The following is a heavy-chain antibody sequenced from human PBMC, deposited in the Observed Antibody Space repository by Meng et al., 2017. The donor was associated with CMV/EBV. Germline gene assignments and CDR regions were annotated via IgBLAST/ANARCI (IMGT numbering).Heavy chain of an antibody. Sequence: SVKVSCKASGGTFSGYAISWVRQAPGQGLEWMGGIIPIFGTANYAQKFQGRVTITTDESTSTAYMELSSLRSEDTAVYYCARIPGVYDFWSGPQGGWFDPWGQGTLVTVSS. CDR2: IIPIFGTA. CDR1: GGTFSGYA. D-gene: IGHD3-3*01. V-gene: IGHV1-69*05. J-gene: IGHJ5*02. CDR3: ARIPGVYDFWSGPQGGWFDP.